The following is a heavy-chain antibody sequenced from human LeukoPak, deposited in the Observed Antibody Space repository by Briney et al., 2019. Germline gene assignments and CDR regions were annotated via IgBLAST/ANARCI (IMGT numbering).Heavy chain of an antibody. D-gene: IGHD6-13*01. V-gene: IGHV3-7*01. CDR1: GFTFSSYW. CDR3: ARTAGYSSSWYTTDYYGMDV. CDR2: IKQDGSEK. J-gene: IGHJ6*02. Sequence: GGSLRLSCAASGFTFSSYWMSWVRQAPGKGLEWVANIKQDGSEKYYVDSVKGRFTISRDNAKNSLYLQMNSLRAEDTAVYYCARTAGYSSSWYTTDYYGMDVWGQGTTVTVSS.